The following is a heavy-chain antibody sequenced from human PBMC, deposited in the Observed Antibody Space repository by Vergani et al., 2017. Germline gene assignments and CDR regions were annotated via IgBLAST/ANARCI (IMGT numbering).Heavy chain of an antibody. Sequence: QVQLQQWGAGLLKPSETLSLTCAVYGGSFSGYYWSWIRQPPGKGLEWIGEINHSGSTNYNPSLKSRVTISEDTSKNQFSLKLSSVTAADTAVYYCARQARFVVVPAAMTTKQGYYYYMDVWGKGTTVTVSS. CDR2: INHSGST. CDR3: ARQARFVVVPAAMTTKQGYYYYMDV. CDR1: GGSFSGYY. D-gene: IGHD2-2*01. J-gene: IGHJ6*03. V-gene: IGHV4-34*01.